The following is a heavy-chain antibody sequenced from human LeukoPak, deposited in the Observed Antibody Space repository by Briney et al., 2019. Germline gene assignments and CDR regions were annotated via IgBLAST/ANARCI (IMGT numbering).Heavy chain of an antibody. CDR2: IYYSGSA. Sequence: SETLSLTCTVSGGSISSYYWSWIRQPPGKGLEWIGYIYYSGSADYNPSLKSRVTISLDTSKNQFSLKLSSVTAADTAVYYCARREWEIGLFFDYWGQGTLVTVSS. CDR3: ARREWEIGLFFDY. D-gene: IGHD1-26*01. CDR1: GGSISSYY. J-gene: IGHJ4*02. V-gene: IGHV4-59*01.